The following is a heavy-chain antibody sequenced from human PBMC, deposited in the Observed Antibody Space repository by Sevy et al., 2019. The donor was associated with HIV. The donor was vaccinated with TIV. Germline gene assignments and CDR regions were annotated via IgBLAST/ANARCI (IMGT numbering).Heavy chain of an antibody. CDR1: GGTCSSSA. D-gene: IGHD6-19*01. V-gene: IGHV1-69*13. CDR2: IFPIFATA. CDR3: TSGLAVSVDY. J-gene: IGHJ4*02. Sequence: ASVKDSCKASGGTCSSSAISWVRQAPGQGLEWMGGIFPIFATANYAQKFQGRLTITADESTCTAYMELSSLRSDDTAVYYCTSGLAVSVDYWGQGTLVTVSS.